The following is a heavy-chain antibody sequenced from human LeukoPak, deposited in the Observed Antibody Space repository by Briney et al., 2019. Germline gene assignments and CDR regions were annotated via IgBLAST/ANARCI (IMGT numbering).Heavy chain of an antibody. D-gene: IGHD2/OR15-2a*01. CDR1: GFTFSSYT. Sequence: PGGSLRLSCAASGFTFSSYTMNWVRQAPGKGLEWVSFISGSSNFIYYAGSVKGRFTISRDNAKNTLYLQMNSLRADDTAVYYCARDRDTREYYQYDMDVWGKGTTVTVSS. V-gene: IGHV3-21*06. CDR2: ISGSSNFI. CDR3: ARDRDTREYYQYDMDV. J-gene: IGHJ6*04.